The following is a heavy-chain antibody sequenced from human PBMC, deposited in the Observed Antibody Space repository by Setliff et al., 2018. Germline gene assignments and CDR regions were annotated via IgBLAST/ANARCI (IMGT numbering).Heavy chain of an antibody. D-gene: IGHD3-10*01. Sequence: GASVKVSCKASGYTFGAHYIHWMRQAPGQGLEWVGWISGYNGNTDYAQNLQGRVTMTIDTSTSTAYMELRSLTSDDTAVYYCARRPRAVYGSGRRNWFLDYWGQGTLVTVSS. V-gene: IGHV1-18*04. J-gene: IGHJ4*02. CDR2: ISGYNGNT. CDR3: ARRPRAVYGSGRRNWFLDY. CDR1: GYTFGAHY.